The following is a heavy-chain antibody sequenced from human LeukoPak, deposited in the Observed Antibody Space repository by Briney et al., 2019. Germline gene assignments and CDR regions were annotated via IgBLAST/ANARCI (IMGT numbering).Heavy chain of an antibody. CDR2: IYSGGST. CDR3: ARDRHSGSSLVYFDY. D-gene: IGHD1-26*01. V-gene: IGHV3-53*01. Sequence: GGSLRLSCAASGFTVSSNYMSWVRQAPGKGLESVSVIYSGGSTYYADSVKGRFTISRDNSKNTLYLQMNSLRAEDTAVYYCARDRHSGSSLVYFDYWGQGTLVTVSS. CDR1: GFTVSSNY. J-gene: IGHJ4*02.